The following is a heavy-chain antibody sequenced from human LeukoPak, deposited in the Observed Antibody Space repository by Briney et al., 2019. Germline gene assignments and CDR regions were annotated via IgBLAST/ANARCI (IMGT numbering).Heavy chain of an antibody. D-gene: IGHD3-10*01. J-gene: IGHJ5*02. V-gene: IGHV6-1*01. Sequence: SQTLSLTCAISGDSVSGGSAGWNWIRQSPSRGLEWLGRIYYRSKWYSDYAISVKSRITINPDTSRNQFSLQLNSVTHDNTAVYYCTGGGLVRGSLHWFDPWGQGTLVTVSS. CDR1: GDSVSGGSAG. CDR2: IYYRSKWYS. CDR3: TGGGLVRGSLHWFDP.